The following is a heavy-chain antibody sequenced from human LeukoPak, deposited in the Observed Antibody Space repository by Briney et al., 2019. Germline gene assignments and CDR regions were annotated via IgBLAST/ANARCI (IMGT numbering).Heavy chain of an antibody. CDR2: MNPNSGNT. V-gene: IGHV1-8*03. J-gene: IGHJ4*02. Sequence: GASPKDSCKASGYTFTSYEINWVRQVTGQGLEWMGWMNPNSGNTGYAQKFQGRVTITRNTSISTAYMELSSLRSEDTAVYYCARARAHDYWGQGTLVTVSS. CDR1: GYTFTSYE. CDR3: ARARAHDY.